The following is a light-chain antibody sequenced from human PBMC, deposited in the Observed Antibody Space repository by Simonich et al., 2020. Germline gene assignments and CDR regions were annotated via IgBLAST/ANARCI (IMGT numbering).Light chain of an antibody. CDR1: SGRIASNY. CDR3: QSYDSSNRV. CDR2: EDN. J-gene: IGLJ3*02. Sequence: NFMLTQPHSVSESPGKTVTISCTRSSGRIASNYVQLYQQRPGSSPTTVIYEDNQRPSGFPDRFSGSIDSSSNSASLTISGLKTEDEADYYCQSYDSSNRVFGGGTKLTVL. V-gene: IGLV6-57*01.